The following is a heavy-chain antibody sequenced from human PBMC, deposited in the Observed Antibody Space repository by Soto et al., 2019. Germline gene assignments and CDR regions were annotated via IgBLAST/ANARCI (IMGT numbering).Heavy chain of an antibody. J-gene: IGHJ5*02. CDR1: GFTFSKYE. D-gene: IGHD3-3*01. CDR2: ISSSGTTI. V-gene: IGHV3-48*03. CDR3: ARVRIFGVPGWFDP. Sequence: GGSLRLSCAASGFTFSKYEMNWVRQAPGKGLEWVSYISSSGTTIYYADSVKGRFTISRDNAKNSLYLQMNSLRAEDTTVYYCARVRIFGVPGWFDPWGQGTLVTVSS.